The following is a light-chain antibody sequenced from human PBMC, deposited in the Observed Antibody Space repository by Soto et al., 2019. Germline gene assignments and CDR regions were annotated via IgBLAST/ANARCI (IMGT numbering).Light chain of an antibody. Sequence: QSALTQPASVSGSPGQSITISCTGTSSDVGGYNYVSWYQQHPGKAPKLMIYDVSNRPSGVSNRFSGSKSGNTASLTISGLQAEDEADYYCSSYTSIVVFGGGTKPTVL. V-gene: IGLV2-14*01. J-gene: IGLJ2*01. CDR2: DVS. CDR3: SSYTSIVV. CDR1: SSDVGGYNY.